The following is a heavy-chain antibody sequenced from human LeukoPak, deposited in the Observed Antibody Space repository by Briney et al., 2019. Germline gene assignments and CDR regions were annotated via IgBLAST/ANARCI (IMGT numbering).Heavy chain of an antibody. CDR1: GFTFSSYS. CDR2: ISSSSSYI. V-gene: IGHV3-21*04. CDR3: AKDILLIGQIAAAAFDI. Sequence: PGGSLRLSCAASGFTFSSYSMNWVRQAPGKGLEWVSSISSSSSYIYYADSVKGRFTISRDNAKNSLYLQMNSLRAEDTALYYCAKDILLIGQIAAAAFDIWGQGTMVTVSS. D-gene: IGHD6-13*01. J-gene: IGHJ3*02.